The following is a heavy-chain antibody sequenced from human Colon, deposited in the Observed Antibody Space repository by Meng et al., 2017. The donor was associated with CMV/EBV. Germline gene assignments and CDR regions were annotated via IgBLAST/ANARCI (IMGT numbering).Heavy chain of an antibody. D-gene: IGHD4-17*01. CDR2: VYYSGYT. CDR1: GDSINSNTYN. CDR3: ATDYGDYYFDR. V-gene: IGHV4-39*07. Sequence: QLQLQEAGPGLVKASATPSLTCTVSGDSINSNTYNWGWIRPPPGKGLEWIGNVYYSGYTYYNPSLKSRLTISVDTSKNQFSLKLTSVTAADTAVYYCATDYGDYYFDRWGQGTLVTVSS. J-gene: IGHJ4*02.